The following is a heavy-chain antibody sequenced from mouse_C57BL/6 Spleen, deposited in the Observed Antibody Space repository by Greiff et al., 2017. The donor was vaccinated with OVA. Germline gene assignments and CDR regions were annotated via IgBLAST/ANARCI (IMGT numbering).Heavy chain of an antibody. Sequence: EVQLVESGGGLVKPGGSLKLSCEASGFTFSSYAMSWVSQTPEKRLAWVATISDGGSYTYYTDNVKGRFTISRDNAKNNLYLQMSHLKSEDTAMDYCARDGDGYDVEDYVDYWGQGTTLTVSS. D-gene: IGHD2-2*01. V-gene: IGHV5-4*01. CDR1: GFTFSSYA. J-gene: IGHJ2*01. CDR3: ARDGDGYDVEDYVDY. CDR2: ISDGGSYT.